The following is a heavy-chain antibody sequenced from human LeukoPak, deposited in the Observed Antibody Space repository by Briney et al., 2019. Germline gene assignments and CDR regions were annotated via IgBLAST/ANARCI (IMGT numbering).Heavy chain of an antibody. Sequence: GGSQRLSCAASGFTFSSYSMNWVRQAPGKGLEWVSSISSSSSYIYYADSVKGRFTISRDNAKNSLYLQMNSLRAEDTAVYYCTRDRDYYGSGSQWNDYWGQGTLVTVSS. J-gene: IGHJ4*02. CDR3: TRDRDYYGSGSQWNDY. CDR2: ISSSSSYI. D-gene: IGHD3-10*01. V-gene: IGHV3-21*01. CDR1: GFTFSSYS.